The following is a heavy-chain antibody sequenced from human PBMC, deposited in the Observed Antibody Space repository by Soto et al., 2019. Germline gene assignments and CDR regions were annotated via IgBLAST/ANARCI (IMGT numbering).Heavy chain of an antibody. CDR3: ARAAESAVAATPQP. D-gene: IGHD2-15*01. V-gene: IGHV3-33*01. J-gene: IGHJ5*02. CDR2: IWYDGSNK. Sequence: QVQLVESGGGVVQPGRSLRLSCAASGFTFSSYGMHWVRQAPGKGLEWVAVIWYDGSNKYYADSVKGRFTISRDNSKNTRYLQTNSLRAEDTAVYYCARAAESAVAATPQPWGQGTLVTVSS. CDR1: GFTFSSYG.